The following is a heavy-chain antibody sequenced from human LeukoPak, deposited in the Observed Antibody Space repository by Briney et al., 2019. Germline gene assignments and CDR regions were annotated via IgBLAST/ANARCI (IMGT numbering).Heavy chain of an antibody. Sequence: GRSLRLSCAAYGFTFSSYAMHWVRQAPGKGLEWVAVISYDGSNKYYADSVKGRFTISRDNSKNTLYLQMNSLRAEDTGVYYCARTVVVTYYYGMDVWGQGTTVTVSS. CDR1: GFTFSSYA. J-gene: IGHJ6*02. V-gene: IGHV3-30-3*01. CDR3: ARTVVVTYYYGMDV. CDR2: ISYDGSNK. D-gene: IGHD2-21*01.